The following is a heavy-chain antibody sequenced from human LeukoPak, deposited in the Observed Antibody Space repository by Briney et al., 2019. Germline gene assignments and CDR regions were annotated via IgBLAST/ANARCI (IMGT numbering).Heavy chain of an antibody. V-gene: IGHV4-61*02. J-gene: IGHJ4*02. CDR3: ARGGSPKGAVFFDY. CDR1: GVSITSGSYY. D-gene: IGHD3-16*01. Sequence: PSQTLSLTCSVSGVSITSGSYYWGWIRQSAGKGLEWIGRVHSSGDIYHNAAFRSRAAVSGDASKNQFSLQLNSVTAADTAVYYCARGGSPKGAVFFDYWGQGALITVSS. CDR2: VHSSGDI.